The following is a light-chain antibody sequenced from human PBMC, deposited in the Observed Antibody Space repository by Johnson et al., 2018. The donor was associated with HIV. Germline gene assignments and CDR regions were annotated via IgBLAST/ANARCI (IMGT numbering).Light chain of an antibody. CDR2: DNN. J-gene: IGLJ1*01. CDR3: GTWGSGLGDRYV. Sequence: QSVLTQPPSVSAAPGQKVTISCSGSSSNIGNNYVSWYQQLPGTAPKLLIYDNNKRPSGIPDRFSGSKSGTSATLGITGRQTRAKDDYYCGTWGSGLGDRYVFETGTKVTVL. CDR1: SSNIGNNY. V-gene: IGLV1-51*01.